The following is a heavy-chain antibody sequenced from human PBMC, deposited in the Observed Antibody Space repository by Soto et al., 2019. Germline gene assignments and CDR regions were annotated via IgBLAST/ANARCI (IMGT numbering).Heavy chain of an antibody. D-gene: IGHD2-2*01. Sequence: QVQLQESGPGLVKPSGTLSLTCAVSGGSISSSNWWSWVRQPPGKGLEWIGEIYHSGSTNYNPSRTRRVTISVDTSKNQFSLKLSSVTAADTAVYYCARVVGGYYYGMDVWGQGTTVTVSS. V-gene: IGHV4-4*02. CDR2: IYHSGST. CDR1: GGSISSSNW. CDR3: ARVVGGYYYGMDV. J-gene: IGHJ6*02.